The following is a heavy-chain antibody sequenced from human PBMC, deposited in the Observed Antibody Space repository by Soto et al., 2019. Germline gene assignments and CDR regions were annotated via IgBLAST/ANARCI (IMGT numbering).Heavy chain of an antibody. CDR3: ASPDSVSYDSSGYFDY. Sequence: ASVKVSCKASGGTFSSYAISWVRQAPGQGLEWMGGIIPIFGTANYAQKFQGRVTITADESTSTAYMELSSLRSEDTAVYYCASPDSVSYDSSGYFDYWGQGTLVTVSS. J-gene: IGHJ4*02. D-gene: IGHD3-22*01. CDR2: IIPIFGTA. V-gene: IGHV1-69*13. CDR1: GGTFSSYA.